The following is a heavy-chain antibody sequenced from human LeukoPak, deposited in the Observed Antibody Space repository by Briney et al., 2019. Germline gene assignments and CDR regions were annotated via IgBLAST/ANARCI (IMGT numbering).Heavy chain of an antibody. CDR2: IYTSGNT. J-gene: IGHJ4*02. D-gene: IGHD5-18*01. CDR1: GGSISSGSYY. V-gene: IGHV4-61*02. Sequence: PSQTLSLTCTVSGGSISSGSYYWSWIRQPAGKGLEWIGRIYTSGNTNYNPSLKSRVTMSVDTSKNQFSLKLSSVTAADTAVYYCARGRGAQLWLRALLDYWGQGILVTVSS. CDR3: ARGRGAQLWLRALLDY.